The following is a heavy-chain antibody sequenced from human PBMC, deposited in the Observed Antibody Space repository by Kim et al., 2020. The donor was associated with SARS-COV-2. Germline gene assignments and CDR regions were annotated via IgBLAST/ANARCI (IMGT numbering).Heavy chain of an antibody. CDR2: ISYSGST. D-gene: IGHD2-2*01. CDR3: ARYKRYGDTSWDS. Sequence: SETLSLTCTVSGGSISDSTYYWGWIRQAPGTGLEWIGSISYSGSTYYNPSLKSRVTLSADTSKNQLSLRLSSVTAADSAVYHCARYKRYGDTSWDSWGQGTLVTVSS. J-gene: IGHJ4*02. CDR1: GGSISDSTYY. V-gene: IGHV4-39*01.